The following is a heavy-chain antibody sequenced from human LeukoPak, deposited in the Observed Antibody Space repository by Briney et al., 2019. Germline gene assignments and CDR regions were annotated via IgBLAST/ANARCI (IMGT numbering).Heavy chain of an antibody. D-gene: IGHD2-21*02. J-gene: IGHJ3*02. CDR3: ARERIVVVTLSDAIDI. CDR2: INPNSGGT. Sequence: ASVKVSCKASGYTFTGYYMHWVRRAPGQGLEWMGWINPNSGGTKYAQKFQGRVTVTRDTSINTVYMQLSNLTSDDTAVYYCARERIVVVTLSDAIDIWGQGTMVTVSS. CDR1: GYTFTGYY. V-gene: IGHV1-2*02.